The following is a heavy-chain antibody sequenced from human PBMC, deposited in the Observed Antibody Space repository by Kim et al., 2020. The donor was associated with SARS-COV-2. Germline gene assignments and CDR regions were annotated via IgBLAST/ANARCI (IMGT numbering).Heavy chain of an antibody. J-gene: IGHJ6*02. Sequence: SVKVSCKASGGTFSSYAISWVRQAPGQGLEWMGGIIPIFGTANYAQKFQGRVTITADESTSTAYMELSSLRSEDTAVYYCANKPRNYYYYGMDVWGQGTTVTVSS. CDR2: IIPIFGTA. CDR1: GGTFSSYA. CDR3: ANKPRNYYYYGMDV. V-gene: IGHV1-69*01.